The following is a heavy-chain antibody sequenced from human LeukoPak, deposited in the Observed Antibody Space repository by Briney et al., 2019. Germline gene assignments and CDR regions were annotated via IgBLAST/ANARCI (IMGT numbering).Heavy chain of an antibody. D-gene: IGHD2-2*01. J-gene: IGHJ4*02. Sequence: GGSLRLSCAASGFMFSDHWMSRVRQAPGKGPEWVANINAHGSQQYSVDSLKGRFTVSSDNAKKSLYLQMNDVRAEDTAVYFCVKWGPYCSTYYCPALESWGQGTLVTVSS. CDR2: INAHGSQQ. V-gene: IGHV3-7*01. CDR3: VKWGPYCSTYYCPALES. CDR1: GFMFSDHW.